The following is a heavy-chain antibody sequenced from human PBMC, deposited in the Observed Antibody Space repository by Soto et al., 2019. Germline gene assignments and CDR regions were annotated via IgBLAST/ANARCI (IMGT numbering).Heavy chain of an antibody. D-gene: IGHD1-7*01. J-gene: IGHJ6*02. Sequence: SQTLSLPCAISGDSVSSNSAAWNWIRQSPSRGLEWLGRTYYRSKWYNDYAVSVKSRITVNPDTSKNQFSLQLNSVTPEDTAVYYCARETLNWNYVNGMDVWGQGTTVTVSS. CDR2: TYYRSKWYN. CDR1: GDSVSSNSAA. V-gene: IGHV6-1*01. CDR3: ARETLNWNYVNGMDV.